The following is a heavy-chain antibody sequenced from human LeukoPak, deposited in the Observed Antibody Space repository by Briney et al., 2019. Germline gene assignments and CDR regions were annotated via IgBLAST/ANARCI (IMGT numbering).Heavy chain of an antibody. V-gene: IGHV3-30*18. CDR2: ISYDGSNK. CDR3: AKDHLEMITFGGVLATGPDY. CDR1: GFTFDDYA. Sequence: GGSLRLSCAASGFTFDDYAMHWVRQAPGKGLEWVAVISYDGSNKYYADSVKGRFTISRDNSKNTLYLQMNSLRAEDTAVYYCAKDHLEMITFGGVLATGPDYWGQGTLVTVSS. J-gene: IGHJ4*02. D-gene: IGHD3-16*02.